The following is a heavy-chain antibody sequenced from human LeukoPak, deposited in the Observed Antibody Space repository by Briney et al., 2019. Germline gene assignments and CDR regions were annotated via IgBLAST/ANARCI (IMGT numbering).Heavy chain of an antibody. V-gene: IGHV4-59*02. CDR1: GGSVSGYY. J-gene: IGHJ6*02. CDR2: IHNSGKA. CDR3: AKFGAYYAMAV. D-gene: IGHD3-16*01. Sequence: PSETLSLTCSVFGGSVSGYYWTWVRQPPGKGLEWIGQIHNSGKADYNPSLKSRITITVNTSKNEMYLSSRCMAAADTYNYDCAKFGAYYAMAVWGQGTTVTVSS.